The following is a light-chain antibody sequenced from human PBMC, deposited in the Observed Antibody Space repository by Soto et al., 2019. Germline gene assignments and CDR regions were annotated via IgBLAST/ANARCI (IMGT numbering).Light chain of an antibody. J-gene: IGKJ2*01. Sequence: DIQMTQSPSTLSASVGDRVTITCRASQSISSWLAWYQQKPGKAPKLLIYKASSLESGFPSRFSGSGSVTEFTLTISSLQHDDFATYYCQQYNSYSYTFGQGTKLEIK. CDR1: QSISSW. CDR2: KAS. CDR3: QQYNSYSYT. V-gene: IGKV1-5*03.